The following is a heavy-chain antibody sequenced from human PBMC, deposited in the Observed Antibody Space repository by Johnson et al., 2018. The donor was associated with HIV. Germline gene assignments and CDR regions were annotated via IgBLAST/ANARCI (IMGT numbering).Heavy chain of an antibody. J-gene: IGHJ3*02. D-gene: IGHD3-22*01. CDR2: IKQDGSEK. V-gene: IGHV3-7*01. CDR3: AREMLVPWDYDRTTWGGGDAFDI. Sequence: VQLVESGGDLVQPGGSLRLSCAASGFTFSSYWMSWVRQAPGKGLEWVANIKQDGSEKYYVDSVKGRFTISRDNAKNSLYLQMNSLRAEDTAVYYCAREMLVPWDYDRTTWGGGDAFDIWGQGTMVTVSS. CDR1: GFTFSSYW.